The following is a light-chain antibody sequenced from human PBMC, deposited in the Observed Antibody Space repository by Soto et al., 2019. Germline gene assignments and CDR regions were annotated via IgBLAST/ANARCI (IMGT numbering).Light chain of an antibody. CDR2: GAS. CDR1: QSVNSY. CDR3: QQYDDWLRLI. Sequence: EIVITQSPATLSVSPGERATLFCRASQSVNSYLAWYQQKPGQAPRLLIFGASYRATGIPARFSGSGSGTEFNLTISSLXSEDFAVYFCQQYDDWLRLIFGGGTKVDIK. J-gene: IGKJ4*01. V-gene: IGKV3D-15*01.